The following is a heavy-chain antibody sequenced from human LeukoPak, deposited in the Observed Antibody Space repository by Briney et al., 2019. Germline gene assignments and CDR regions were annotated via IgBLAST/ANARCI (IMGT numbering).Heavy chain of an antibody. Sequence: GGSLRLSCVASGFTLDDYALHWVRHAPGKGLEWLSLISGDGDSTYYADSVKGRFTISKDNSKNSLYLQMSSLRAEDTALYYCAKGVRSGTYYNCFDPWGQGTLVTVSS. V-gene: IGHV3-43*02. D-gene: IGHD1-26*01. CDR1: GFTLDDYA. CDR3: AKGVRSGTYYNCFDP. J-gene: IGHJ5*02. CDR2: ISGDGDST.